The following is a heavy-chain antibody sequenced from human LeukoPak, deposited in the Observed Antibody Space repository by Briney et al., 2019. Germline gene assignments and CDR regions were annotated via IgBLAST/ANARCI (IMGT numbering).Heavy chain of an antibody. CDR3: ARSNTGSLLGY. CDR1: GGSISSYY. CDR2: TDYSGST. D-gene: IGHD2-15*01. J-gene: IGHJ4*02. Sequence: PSETLSLTCTVSGGSISSYYWSWIRQPPGKGLEWIGYTDYSGSTNYNPSLKSRVTISVDTSKNQFSLKLSSVTAADTAVYYCARSNTGSLLGYWGQGTLVTVSS. V-gene: IGHV4-59*01.